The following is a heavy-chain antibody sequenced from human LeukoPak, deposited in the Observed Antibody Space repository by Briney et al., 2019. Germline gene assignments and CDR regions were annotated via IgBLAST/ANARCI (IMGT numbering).Heavy chain of an antibody. Sequence: GGSLRLSCAASGFTFGDYWMSWVRQTPGKGLEWLANIKQDGSQKYYVDSVKGRFTISRDNAKNSPFLQMNSLRAEDTAVYYCASAGSAITDYWGQGTPVTVSS. V-gene: IGHV3-7*01. CDR3: ASAGSAITDY. D-gene: IGHD3-10*01. J-gene: IGHJ4*02. CDR2: IKQDGSQK. CDR1: GFTFGDYW.